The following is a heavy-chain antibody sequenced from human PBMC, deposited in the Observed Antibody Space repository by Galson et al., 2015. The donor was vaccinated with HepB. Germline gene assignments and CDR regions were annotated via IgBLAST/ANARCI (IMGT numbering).Heavy chain of an antibody. CDR1: GFTFSSYA. Sequence: SLRLSCAASGFTFSSYAMHWVRQAPGKGLEWVANIKQDGSEKYYVDSVKGRFTISRDNAKNSLYLQMNSLRAEDTAVYYCARAGMRYYYGSGPGGPDYYMDVWGKGTTVTVSS. CDR2: IKQDGSEK. D-gene: IGHD3-10*01. V-gene: IGHV3-7*01. CDR3: ARAGMRYYYGSGPGGPDYYMDV. J-gene: IGHJ6*03.